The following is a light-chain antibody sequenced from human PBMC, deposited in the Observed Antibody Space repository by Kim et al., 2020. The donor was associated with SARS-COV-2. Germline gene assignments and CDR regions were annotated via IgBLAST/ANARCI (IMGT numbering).Light chain of an antibody. CDR3: RSYTSSTTQV. CDR1: SADIGGYNV. J-gene: IGLJ2*01. Sequence: GQSITISCTGSSADIGGYNVDSWYQQSAGKAPKLMIYGVTNRPAGVSRCFSGYKSGNTASVIISGQQAEDEADYYCRSYTSSTTQVFGGGTKVTVL. V-gene: IGLV2-14*03. CDR2: GVT.